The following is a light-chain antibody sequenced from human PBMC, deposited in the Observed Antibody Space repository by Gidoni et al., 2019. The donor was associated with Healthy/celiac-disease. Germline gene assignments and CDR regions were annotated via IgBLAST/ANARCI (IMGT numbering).Light chain of an antibody. J-gene: IGKJ4*01. Sequence: DIQFTQSPSFLSASVGDRVTITCRSSQGISSYLAWYQHTPGTAPKLLIYAASTLQSGVPSRFSGSGSGTEFTLTISSLQPEDFATYYCQQLNSYPLTFGGGTKVEIK. CDR2: AAS. V-gene: IGKV1-9*01. CDR3: QQLNSYPLT. CDR1: QGISSY.